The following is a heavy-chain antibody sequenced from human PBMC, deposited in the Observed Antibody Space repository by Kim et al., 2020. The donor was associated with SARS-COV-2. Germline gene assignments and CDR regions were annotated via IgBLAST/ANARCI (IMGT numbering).Heavy chain of an antibody. V-gene: IGHV4-59*13. CDR1: GGSISSYY. CDR3: ARDRGIAAAGTYYFDY. CDR2: IYYSGST. J-gene: IGHJ4*01. D-gene: IGHD6-13*01. Sequence: SETLSLTCTVSGGSISSYYWSWIRQPPGKGLEWIGYIYYSGSTNYNPSLKSRVTISVDTSKNQFSLKLSSVTAADTAVYYCARDRGIAAAGTYYFDYWG.